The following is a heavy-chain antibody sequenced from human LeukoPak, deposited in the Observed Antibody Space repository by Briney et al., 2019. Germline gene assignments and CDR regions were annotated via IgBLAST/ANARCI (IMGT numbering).Heavy chain of an antibody. D-gene: IGHD3-3*01. Sequence: ASVKVSCKASGYTFTSYAMHWVRQAPGQRLEWMGWINAGNGNTKYSQEFQGRVTITRDTSASTAYMELSSLRSEDIAVYYCARGPKPDDFWSGYYRRSEYYFDYWGQGTLVTVSS. CDR3: ARGPKPDDFWSGYYRRSEYYFDY. V-gene: IGHV1-3*03. J-gene: IGHJ4*02. CDR1: GYTFTSYA. CDR2: INAGNGNT.